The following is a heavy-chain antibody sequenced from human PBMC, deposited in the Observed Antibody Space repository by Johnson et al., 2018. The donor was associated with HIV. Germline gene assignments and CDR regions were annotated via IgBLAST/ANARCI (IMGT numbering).Heavy chain of an antibody. CDR1: GFTFSSYG. J-gene: IGHJ3*02. CDR3: AKDGATRAFDI. V-gene: IGHV3-30*02. Sequence: QVQLVESGGGVVQPGGSLRLSCAASGFTFSSYGMHWVRRTPGKGLEWVAFIRYDGSVKSYADSVKGRFTISRDNSKNTRHLQMNSLRAEDTAVYYCAKDGATRAFDIWGQGTMVTVSS. CDR2: IRYDGSVK. D-gene: IGHD1-26*01.